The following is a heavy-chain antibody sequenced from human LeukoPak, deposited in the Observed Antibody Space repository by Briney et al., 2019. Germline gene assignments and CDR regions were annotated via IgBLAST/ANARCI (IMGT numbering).Heavy chain of an antibody. CDR1: GFTVSSNY. D-gene: IGHD3-10*01. J-gene: IGHJ4*02. CDR2: IYSGGST. V-gene: IGHV3-53*01. CDR3: AKDSGDGSGRYCYFDY. Sequence: PGGSLRLSCAASGFTVSSNYMSWVRQAPGKGLEWVSVIYSGGSTYYADSVKGRFTISRDNSKNTLYLQMNSLRAEDTAVYYCAKDSGDGSGRYCYFDYWGQGTLVTVSS.